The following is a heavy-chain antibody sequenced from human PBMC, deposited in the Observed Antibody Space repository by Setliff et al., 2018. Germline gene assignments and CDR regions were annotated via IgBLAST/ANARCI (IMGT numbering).Heavy chain of an antibody. D-gene: IGHD3-10*01. CDR2: INTNTGNP. J-gene: IGHJ6*03. CDR1: GYTFTTYA. Sequence: ASVKVSCKTSGYTFTTYAISWMRQAPGQGLEWMGWINTNTGNPSYAQDFTGRFVFSLDTSVSTAYLQISSLKAEDTTVYYCARASRFGTIVYKGYYYMDVWGKGTTVTVSS. V-gene: IGHV7-4-1*02. CDR3: ARASRFGTIVYKGYYYMDV.